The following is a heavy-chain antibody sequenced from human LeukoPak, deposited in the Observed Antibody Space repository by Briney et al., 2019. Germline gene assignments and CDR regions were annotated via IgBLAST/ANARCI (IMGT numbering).Heavy chain of an antibody. V-gene: IGHV4-34*01. CDR1: GGSFSGYY. Sequence: PSETLSLTCAVYGGSFSGYYWSWIRQPPGKGLEWIGEINHSGTTSYNPSLKSRVTISVDMYKNHFTLSLTAVTAADTAMYYCARLVGNYNYYYMDVWGTGTTVTVSS. CDR2: INHSGTT. CDR3: ARLVGNYNYYYMDV. J-gene: IGHJ6*03. D-gene: IGHD4-11*01.